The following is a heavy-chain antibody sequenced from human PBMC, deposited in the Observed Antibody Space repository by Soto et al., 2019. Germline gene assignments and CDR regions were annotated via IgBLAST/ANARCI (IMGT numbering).Heavy chain of an antibody. D-gene: IGHD7-27*01. Sequence: GGSLRLSCAASGFTVSSNYMSWVRQAPGKGLEWVSVIYSGGSTYYADSVKGRFTISRDKSKNTLYLQMNSLRAEDTAVYYCARDRRETGQFFDYWGQGTLVTVSS. J-gene: IGHJ4*02. CDR2: IYSGGST. CDR1: GFTVSSNY. V-gene: IGHV3-66*02. CDR3: ARDRRETGQFFDY.